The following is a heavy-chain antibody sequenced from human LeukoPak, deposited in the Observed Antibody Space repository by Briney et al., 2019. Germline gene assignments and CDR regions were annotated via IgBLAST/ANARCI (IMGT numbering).Heavy chain of an antibody. CDR3: ASEYCSSTSCYRLPDY. V-gene: IGHV3-30*04. CDR2: ISYDGSNK. D-gene: IGHD2-2*01. J-gene: IGHJ4*02. Sequence: GGSLRLSCAASGFTFSSNAMHWVRQAPGKGLEWVAIISYDGSNKYYADSVKGRFTISRDNSKNTPYLEMNSLRAEDTAVYYCASEYCSSTSCYRLPDYWGQGTLVTVSS. CDR1: GFTFSSNA.